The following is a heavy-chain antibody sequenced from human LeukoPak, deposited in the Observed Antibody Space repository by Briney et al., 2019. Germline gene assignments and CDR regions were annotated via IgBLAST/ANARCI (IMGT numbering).Heavy chain of an antibody. CDR2: IYYSGST. Sequence: SETLSLTCTVSGGSISSSSYYRGWIRQPPGKGLEWIGSIYYSGSTYYNPSLKSRVTISVDTSKNQFSLKLSSVTAADTAVYYCARLREVGFDPWGQGTLVTVSS. V-gene: IGHV4-39*01. CDR3: ARLREVGFDP. CDR1: GGSISSSSYY. J-gene: IGHJ5*02. D-gene: IGHD3-16*01.